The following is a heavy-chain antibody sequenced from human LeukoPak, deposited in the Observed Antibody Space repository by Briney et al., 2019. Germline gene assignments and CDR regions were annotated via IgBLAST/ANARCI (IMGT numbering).Heavy chain of an antibody. CDR1: GYSFTGFY. J-gene: IGHJ4*02. CDR2: INPQSGAT. D-gene: IGHD3-22*01. Sequence: ASVTVSWKASGYSFTGFYIHWVRQAPGQGLEWMAWINPQSGATNYAQKFKGRITTTRDMSITTAYMEVTTLRSDDTAVYYCARGGDDSGLYFAYWRQGTLVTVSS. V-gene: IGHV1-2*02. CDR3: ARGGDDSGLYFAY.